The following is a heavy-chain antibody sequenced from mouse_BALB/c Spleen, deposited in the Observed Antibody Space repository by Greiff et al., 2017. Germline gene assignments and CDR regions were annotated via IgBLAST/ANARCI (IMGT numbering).Heavy chain of an antibody. CDR1: GYTFTSYW. V-gene: IGHV1S41*01. CDR3: ASQDYAGSNYDAVDY. CDR2: IAPGSGST. D-gene: IGHD1-1*01. J-gene: IGHJ4*01. Sequence: DLVKPGASVNLSCTASGYTFTSYWINWIKQRPGQGLEWIGRIAPGSGSTYYNEIFKGKATLTVDTSSSTAYIQLSSLSSEDSAVYFCASQDYAGSNYDAVDYWGQGTSVTVSS.